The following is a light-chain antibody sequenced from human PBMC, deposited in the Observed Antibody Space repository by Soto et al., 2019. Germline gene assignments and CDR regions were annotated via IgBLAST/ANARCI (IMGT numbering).Light chain of an antibody. Sequence: QSVLTQPPSVSGAPGQRVTISCTGSSSNIGAGYDVHWYQQLPGTAPKPLIYGNSNRPSGVPDRFSGSKSGTSASLTITGLQAEDEADYYCQSYASSLSGWVFGGGTKVTVL. V-gene: IGLV1-40*01. CDR1: SSNIGAGYD. J-gene: IGLJ3*02. CDR2: GNS. CDR3: QSYASSLSGWV.